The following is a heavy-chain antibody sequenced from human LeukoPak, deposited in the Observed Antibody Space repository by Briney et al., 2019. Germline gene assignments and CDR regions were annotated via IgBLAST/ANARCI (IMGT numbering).Heavy chain of an antibody. CDR1: GGSISSSSYY. Sequence: SETLSLTCTVSGGSISSSSYYWGWIRQPPGKGLEWIGSIYYSGSTYYNPSLKSRVTISVDTSKNQFSLKLSSVTAADTAVYYCARLNYYDSSGYYNPLPIDYWGQGTLVTVSS. V-gene: IGHV4-39*01. CDR2: IYYSGST. D-gene: IGHD3-22*01. CDR3: ARLNYYDSSGYYNPLPIDY. J-gene: IGHJ4*02.